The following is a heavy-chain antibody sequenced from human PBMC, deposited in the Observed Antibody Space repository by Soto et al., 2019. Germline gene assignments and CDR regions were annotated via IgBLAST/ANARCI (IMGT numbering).Heavy chain of an antibody. V-gene: IGHV1-69*02. J-gene: IGHJ4*02. CDR1: GGTFSSYT. Sequence: ASVKVSCKASGGTFSSYTISWVRQAPGQGLEWMGRIIPILGIANYAQKFQGRVTITADKSTSTAYMELSSLRSEDTAVYYCAQSADHIVLMGEYHDYWGQGTLVTVSS. CDR2: IIPILGIA. CDR3: AQSADHIVLMGEYHDY. D-gene: IGHD2-8*01.